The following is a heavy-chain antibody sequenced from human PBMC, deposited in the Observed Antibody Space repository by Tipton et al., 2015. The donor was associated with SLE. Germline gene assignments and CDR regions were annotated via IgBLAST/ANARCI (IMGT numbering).Heavy chain of an antibody. CDR3: TRVLRVGPMVRGAFDAFDI. CDR1: GFTFSGSA. Sequence: SLRLSCAASGFTFSGSAMHWVRQASGKGLEWVGRIRSKANSYATAYAASVKGRFTISRDDSKNTAYLQMNSLKTEDTAVYYCTRVLRVGPMVRGAFDAFDIWGQGTMVTVSS. CDR2: IRSKANSYAT. D-gene: IGHD3-10*01. J-gene: IGHJ3*02. V-gene: IGHV3-73*01.